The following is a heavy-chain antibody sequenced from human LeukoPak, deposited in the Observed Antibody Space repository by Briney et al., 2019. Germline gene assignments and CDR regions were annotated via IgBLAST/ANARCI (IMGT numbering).Heavy chain of an antibody. V-gene: IGHV4-61*01. CDR3: ARGYYDYVWGSYRNKYYFDY. CDR2: VYYSGST. J-gene: IGHJ4*02. CDR1: GGSVSSGSYY. Sequence: SETLSLTCTVSGGSVSSGSYYWSWIRQPPGKGLEWIGYVYYSGSTNYNPSLKSRVTISVDTSKNQFSLKLSSVTAADTAVYYCARGYYDYVWGSYRNKYYFDYWGQGTLVTVSS. D-gene: IGHD3-16*02.